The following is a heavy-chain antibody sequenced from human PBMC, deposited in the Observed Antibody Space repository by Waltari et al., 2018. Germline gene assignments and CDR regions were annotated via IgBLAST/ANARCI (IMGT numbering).Heavy chain of an antibody. CDR2: IIPIFGTA. J-gene: IGHJ6*02. Sequence: VQLVQSGAAVKKPGSSVRVSCKASGGTFSSYAISWVRQAPGQGLEWMGGIIPIFGTANYAQKFQGRVTITADESTSTAYMELSSLRSEDTAVYYCARDGISGSYPPSYYYGMDVWGQGTTVTVSS. CDR3: ARDGISGSYPPSYYYGMDV. D-gene: IGHD1-26*01. CDR1: GGTFSSYA. V-gene: IGHV1-69*13.